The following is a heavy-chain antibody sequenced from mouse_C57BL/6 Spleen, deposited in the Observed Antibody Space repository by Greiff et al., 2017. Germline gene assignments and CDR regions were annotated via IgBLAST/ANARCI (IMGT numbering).Heavy chain of an antibody. D-gene: IGHD4-1*01. Sequence: QVQLQQSGPELVKPGASVKISCKASGYAFSSSWMNWVKQRPGTGLEWIGRIYPGDGGTNYNGKFKGKATLTADKSSSTAYMQLSSLTSEDSAVYFCARGTGSGSYWGQGTTLTVSS. J-gene: IGHJ2*01. V-gene: IGHV1-82*01. CDR3: ARGTGSGSY. CDR2: IYPGDGGT. CDR1: GYAFSSSW.